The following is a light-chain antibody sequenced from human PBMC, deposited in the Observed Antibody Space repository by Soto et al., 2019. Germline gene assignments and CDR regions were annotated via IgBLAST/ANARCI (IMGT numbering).Light chain of an antibody. CDR2: GAS. Sequence: EIVMTQSPATLSVSPGERATLSCRASQSVSSKLAWYQQKPGQGPRLLIYGASTRATGIPARFSGSGSGTEFTLTISSLQSEDFAVYYCQQYNNWPPFTFGQGTKVEI. CDR1: QSVSSK. V-gene: IGKV3-15*01. CDR3: QQYNNWPPFT. J-gene: IGKJ1*01.